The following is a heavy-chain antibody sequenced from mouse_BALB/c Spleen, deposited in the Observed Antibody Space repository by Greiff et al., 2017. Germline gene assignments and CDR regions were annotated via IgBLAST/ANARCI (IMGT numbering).Heavy chain of an antibody. Sequence: VQLQQSGTVLARPGASVKMSCKASGYSFTSYWMHWVKQRPGQGLEWIGAIYPGNSDTSYNQKFKGKAKLTAVTSASTAYMELSSLTNEDSAVYYCTRYPLYYGNYEYFDVWGAGTTVTVSS. CDR1: GYSFTSYW. D-gene: IGHD2-1*01. CDR2: IYPGNSDT. CDR3: TRYPLYYGNYEYFDV. V-gene: IGHV1-5*01. J-gene: IGHJ1*01.